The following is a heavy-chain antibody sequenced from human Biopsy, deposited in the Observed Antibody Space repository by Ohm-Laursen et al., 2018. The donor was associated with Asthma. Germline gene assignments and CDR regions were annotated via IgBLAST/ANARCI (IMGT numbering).Heavy chain of an antibody. CDR2: VYYSGTS. CDR1: GDSISTTNY. Sequence: GTLSLTCSVSGDSISTTNYWSWIRQPPGKRLEWIGSVYYSGTSYYNPFLKGRLTISVDTSKNQFSLNLGSVTAADTAVYYCARHWSGNGWQDMYNYFDPWGRGTLVTVSS. CDR3: ARHWSGNGWQDMYNYFDP. J-gene: IGHJ5*02. V-gene: IGHV4-39*01. D-gene: IGHD6-19*01.